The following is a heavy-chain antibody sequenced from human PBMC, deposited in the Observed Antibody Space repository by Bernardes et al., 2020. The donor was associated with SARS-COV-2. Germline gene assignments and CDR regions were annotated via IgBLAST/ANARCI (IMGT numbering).Heavy chain of an antibody. CDR1: GDSIKSYY. J-gene: IGHJ3*01. D-gene: IGHD3-10*01. Sequence: SETLSLTCTVSGDSIKSYYWNWFRQPPGKGPEWIGYIYHSGSTNSNPSLKSRVTISVDTSKNQFSLKLSSVTAADTAVYYCARDRGTLMRNAFDVWGQGTMVTVSS. CDR3: ARDRGTLMRNAFDV. V-gene: IGHV4-59*01. CDR2: IYHSGST.